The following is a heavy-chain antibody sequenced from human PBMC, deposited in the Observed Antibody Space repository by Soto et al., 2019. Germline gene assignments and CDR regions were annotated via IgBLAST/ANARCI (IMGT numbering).Heavy chain of an antibody. D-gene: IGHD3-10*01. V-gene: IGHV3-7*01. CDR3: ARDGAYDYGWGNYYIDY. Sequence: GGSLRLSCAASGFTYIIIWMNWVRQPAGRGLEGVDNIKQEESERDYVDSVKSLFTITRDNAKNSLYLQMSNLRAEDTAVYYCARDGAYDYGWGNYYIDYWGQGTLVTVSS. CDR1: GFTYIIIW. CDR2: IKQEESER. J-gene: IGHJ4*02.